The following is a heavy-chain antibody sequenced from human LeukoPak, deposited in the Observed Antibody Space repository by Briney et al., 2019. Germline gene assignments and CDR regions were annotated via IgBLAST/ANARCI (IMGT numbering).Heavy chain of an antibody. CDR1: GGSISSSSYY. D-gene: IGHD3-16*01. J-gene: IGHJ4*02. Sequence: PSETLSLTCTVSGGSISSSSYYWGWIRQPPGKGLEWIGSIYYSGSTYYNPSLKSRVTISVDKSKNQFSLNLSSVTAADTAVYYCARVTPGGSHALDYWGQGTLVTVSS. CDR3: ARVTPGGSHALDY. CDR2: IYYSGST. V-gene: IGHV4-39*07.